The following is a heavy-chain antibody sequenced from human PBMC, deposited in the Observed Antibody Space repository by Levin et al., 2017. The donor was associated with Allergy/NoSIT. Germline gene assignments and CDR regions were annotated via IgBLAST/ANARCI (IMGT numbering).Heavy chain of an antibody. V-gene: IGHV3-11*01. J-gene: IGHJ4*02. Sequence: SCAASGFTFSDYYMSWIRQAPGKGLEWVSYISSSGGTIYYADSVTGRFTISRDNAKNSLYLQMNSLRAEDTAVYYCAREYYDSSGSIDYWGQGTLVTVSS. CDR2: ISSSGGTI. CDR1: GFTFSDYY. CDR3: AREYYDSSGSIDY. D-gene: IGHD3-22*01.